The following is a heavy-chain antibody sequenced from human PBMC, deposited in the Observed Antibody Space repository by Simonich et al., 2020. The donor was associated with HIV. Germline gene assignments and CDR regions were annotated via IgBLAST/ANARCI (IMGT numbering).Heavy chain of an antibody. D-gene: IGHD6-13*01. Sequence: QVQLQQWGAGLLKPSETLYLTCAVYGGSFSGYYCSWIRQPPGKGREWIGEINHSGSPNYNPSLKSRVTISVDTSKNQFSLKLGSVTAADTAVYYCARLTAGGLGEYFQHWGQGTLVTVSS. CDR2: INHSGSP. CDR1: GGSFSGYY. V-gene: IGHV4-34*01. CDR3: ARLTAGGLGEYFQH. J-gene: IGHJ1*01.